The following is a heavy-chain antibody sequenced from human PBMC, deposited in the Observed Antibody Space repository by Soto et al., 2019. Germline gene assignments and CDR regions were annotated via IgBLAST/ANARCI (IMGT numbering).Heavy chain of an antibody. V-gene: IGHV4-59*01. Sequence: RQIRQPPGRGLEWIGYIYYSGSTKYNPSLKSRLTISVDTSKNQFSLKPSSVTAADTAVYYCARTLDYGHMDVWGKGTTVTVSS. J-gene: IGHJ6*03. D-gene: IGHD3-16*01. CDR2: IYYSGST. CDR3: ARTLDYGHMDV.